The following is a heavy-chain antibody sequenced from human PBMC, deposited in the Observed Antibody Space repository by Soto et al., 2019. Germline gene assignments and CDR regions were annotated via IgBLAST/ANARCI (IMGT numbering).Heavy chain of an antibody. CDR2: IYYSGST. J-gene: IGHJ4*02. Sequence: QVQLQQWGAGLLKPSETLSLTCAVYGGSFSGYYWSWIRQHPGKGLEWIGYIYYSGSTYYNPSLKSRVTISVDTSKNQFSLKLSSVTAADTAVYYCAREYRVEWLLLDDYWGQGTLVTVSS. CDR3: AREYRVEWLLLDDY. CDR1: GGSFSGYY. V-gene: IGHV4-34*01. D-gene: IGHD3-22*01.